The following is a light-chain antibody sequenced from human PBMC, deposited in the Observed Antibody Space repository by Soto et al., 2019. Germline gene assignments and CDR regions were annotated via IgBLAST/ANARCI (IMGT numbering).Light chain of an antibody. J-gene: IGKJ3*01. CDR1: QSVSSY. CDR2: DAS. Sequence: EIVLTQSPATLSLSPGERATLSCRASQSVSSYLAWYQQKPGQAPRLLIYDASNRATGIPARFSGSGSGTDFTLTISSLEPEYFAVYYCQHRSNWLGTFGPET. V-gene: IGKV3-11*01. CDR3: QHRSNWLGT.